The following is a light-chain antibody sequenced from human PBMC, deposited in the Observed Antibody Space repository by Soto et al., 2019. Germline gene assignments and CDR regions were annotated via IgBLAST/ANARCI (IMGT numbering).Light chain of an antibody. Sequence: QSALTQPASVSGSPGQSITISCTGTSSDVGGYENVSWYRQHPGKAPKLMIYEVSNRPSGVSDRFSGSKSGNTASLTISGLQGEDEADYYCSSYTSSSPLVFGTGTKVTAL. V-gene: IGLV2-14*01. J-gene: IGLJ1*01. CDR2: EVS. CDR3: SSYTSSSPLV. CDR1: SSDVGGYEN.